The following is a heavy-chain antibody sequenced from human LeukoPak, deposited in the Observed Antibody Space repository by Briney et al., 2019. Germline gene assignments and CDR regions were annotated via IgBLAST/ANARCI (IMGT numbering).Heavy chain of an antibody. D-gene: IGHD3-22*01. CDR2: IKQDGSEK. CDR3: AREAYYDSSGYDY. V-gene: IGHV3-7*01. Sequence: GGSLRLSWAASGFTFSSYWMSWVRQAPGKGLEWVANIKQDGSEKYYVDSVKGRFTISRDNAKNSLYLQMNSLRAEDTAVYYCAREAYYDSSGYDYWGQGTLVTVSS. J-gene: IGHJ4*02. CDR1: GFTFSSYW.